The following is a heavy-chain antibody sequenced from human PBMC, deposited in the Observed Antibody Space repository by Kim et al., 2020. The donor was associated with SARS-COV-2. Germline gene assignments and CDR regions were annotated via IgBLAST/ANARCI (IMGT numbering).Heavy chain of an antibody. J-gene: IGHJ4*02. Sequence: ASVKVSCKASGYTFTGYYMHWVRQAPGQGLEWMGWINPNSGGTNYAQKFQGRVTMTRDTSISTAYMELSRLRSDDTAVYYCARDCGGSGYYLYYFDYWGQGTLVTVSS. CDR2: INPNSGGT. CDR1: GYTFTGYY. CDR3: ARDCGGSGYYLYYFDY. D-gene: IGHD3-22*01. V-gene: IGHV1-2*02.